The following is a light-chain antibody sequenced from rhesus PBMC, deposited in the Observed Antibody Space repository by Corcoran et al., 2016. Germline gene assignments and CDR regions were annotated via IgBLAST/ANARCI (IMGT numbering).Light chain of an antibody. CDR3: QNYRSSPPT. J-gene: IGKJ1*01. V-gene: IGKV3-53*01. CDR1: QSISTN. CDR2: GAF. Sequence: QVILTQSPATLSLSPGERATLSCRASQSISTNLAWYQQKPGQAPRLLLYGAFSRATGIPDRFSGSGSGTEFTLTISSVESKAFVVFYCQNYRSSPPTFGQGTKVAI.